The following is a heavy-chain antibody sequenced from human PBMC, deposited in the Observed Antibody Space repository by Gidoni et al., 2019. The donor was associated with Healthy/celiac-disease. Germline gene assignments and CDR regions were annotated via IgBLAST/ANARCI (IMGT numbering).Heavy chain of an antibody. CDR2: IKQDGSEK. J-gene: IGHJ6*03. CDR3: ARDSLSKYCSSTSCYTGRYYYYYMDV. D-gene: IGHD2-2*02. V-gene: IGHV3-7*03. Sequence: EVQLVESGGGLVQPGGSLRLSCAASGLTFSSYWMSWVRQAPGKGLEWVANIKQDGSEKYYVDSVKCRCTISRDNAKNSMYLQMNSLRAEDTAVYYCARDSLSKYCSSTSCYTGRYYYYYMDVWGKGTTVTVSS. CDR1: GLTFSSYW.